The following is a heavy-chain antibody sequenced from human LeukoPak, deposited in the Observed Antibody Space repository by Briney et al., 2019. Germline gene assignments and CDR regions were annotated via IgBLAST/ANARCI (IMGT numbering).Heavy chain of an antibody. Sequence: ASVKVSCKASGYTFTGYYMHWVRQAPGQGLEWMGWINPNSGGTNYAQKFQGRVTMTRDTSISTACMELSRLRSDDTAVYYCARYGVGATADFDYWGQGTLVTVSS. CDR2: INPNSGGT. CDR1: GYTFTGYY. CDR3: ARYGVGATADFDY. D-gene: IGHD1-26*01. V-gene: IGHV1-2*02. J-gene: IGHJ4*02.